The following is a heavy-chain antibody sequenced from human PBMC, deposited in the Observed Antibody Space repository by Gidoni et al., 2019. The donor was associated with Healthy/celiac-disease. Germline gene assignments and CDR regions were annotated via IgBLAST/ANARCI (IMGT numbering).Heavy chain of an antibody. CDR1: GASITSYY. CDR3: ARGGSSGWWGAFDI. CDR2: IYTSGSA. V-gene: IGHV4-4*07. Sequence: QVQLQESGPGPVKPSETLSLTRTVSGASITSYYWSWIRQPAGKGLEWIGRIYTSGSAKYHPSLKSRVTMSVDTSKNQFSLKLTSVTAADTAVYYCARGGSSGWWGAFDIWGQGTMVTVSS. D-gene: IGHD6-19*01. J-gene: IGHJ3*02.